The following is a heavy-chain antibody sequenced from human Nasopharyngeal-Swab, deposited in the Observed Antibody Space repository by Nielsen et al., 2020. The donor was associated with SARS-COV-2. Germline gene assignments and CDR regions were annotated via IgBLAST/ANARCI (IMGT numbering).Heavy chain of an antibody. Sequence: GGSLRLSCVASGFTFSSYAMSWVRQAPGKGLEWVSAISGSGGSTYYADSVKGRFTISRDNSKNTLYLQMNSLRAEDTAVYYCAKVIRGTTVTTAYFDYWGQGTLVTVSS. J-gene: IGHJ4*02. CDR1: GFTFSSYA. CDR3: AKVIRGTTVTTAYFDY. D-gene: IGHD4-17*01. V-gene: IGHV3-23*01. CDR2: ISGSGGST.